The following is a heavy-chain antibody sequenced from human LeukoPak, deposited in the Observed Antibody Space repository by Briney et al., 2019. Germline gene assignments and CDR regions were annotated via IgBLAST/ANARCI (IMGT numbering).Heavy chain of an antibody. CDR1: GFTFNSYA. Sequence: GGSLRLSCAASGFTFNSYAMSWVRQAPGKGLEWVSAISGSGGSTYYADSVKGRFTISRDNSKNTLYLQMNSLRAEDTAVYYCAKDKRAAAGTTGDYWGQGTLVTVSS. J-gene: IGHJ4*02. D-gene: IGHD6-13*01. CDR2: ISGSGGST. CDR3: AKDKRAAAGTTGDY. V-gene: IGHV3-23*01.